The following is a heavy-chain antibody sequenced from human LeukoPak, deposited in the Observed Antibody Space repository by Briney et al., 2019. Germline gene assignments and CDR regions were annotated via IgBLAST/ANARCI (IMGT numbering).Heavy chain of an antibody. D-gene: IGHD2-15*01. Sequence: PGGSLRLSCAASGFTFNDYAMDWVRQAPGKGLEWVSSISGVGDNTYYVDSVKGHFTISRDNSKNTLYLQMDSLRAEDTAVYYCSKVWWSGGSFLFDDWGQGTLVIVSS. J-gene: IGHJ4*02. CDR3: SKVWWSGGSFLFDD. CDR2: ISGVGDNT. V-gene: IGHV3-23*01. CDR1: GFTFNDYA.